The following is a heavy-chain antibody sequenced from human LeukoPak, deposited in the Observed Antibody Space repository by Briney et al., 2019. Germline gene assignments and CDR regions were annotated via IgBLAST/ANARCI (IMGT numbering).Heavy chain of an antibody. V-gene: IGHV1-18*01. D-gene: IGHD1-26*01. CDR1: GGTFSSYA. J-gene: IGHJ4*02. CDR3: ARSGSYGIYFDY. CDR2: ISAYNGNT. Sequence: GSSVKVSCKASGGTFSSYAISWVRQAPGQGLEWMGWISAYNGNTNYAQKLQGRVTMTTDTSTSTAYMELRSLRSDDTAVYYCARSGSYGIYFDYWGQGTLVTVSS.